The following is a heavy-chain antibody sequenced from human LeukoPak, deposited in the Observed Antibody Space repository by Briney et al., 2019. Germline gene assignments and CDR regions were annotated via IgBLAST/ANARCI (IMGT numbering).Heavy chain of an antibody. CDR3: ARGTLPGYYPSDC. D-gene: IGHD3-9*01. V-gene: IGHV3-53*01. CDR1: GFTVSSND. Sequence: GGSLRLSCAASGFTVSSNDMSSFRQAPGKGLEWVSVIFSAGSTDYADSVKGRFTISRDNSKNTLYLQMNSLRAEDTAVYFCARGTLPGYYPSDCWSQGTLVTVSS. CDR2: IFSAGST. J-gene: IGHJ4*02.